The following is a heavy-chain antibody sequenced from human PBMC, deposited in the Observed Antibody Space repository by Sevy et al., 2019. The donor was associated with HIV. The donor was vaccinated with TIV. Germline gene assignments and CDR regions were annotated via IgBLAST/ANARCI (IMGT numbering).Heavy chain of an antibody. CDR1: GFTLISYA. V-gene: IGHV3-23*01. D-gene: IGHD1-26*01. CDR3: ARDEFIVGPILGAFPI. CDR2: ITGNGDST. J-gene: IGHJ3*02. Sequence: GGSLRLSCKASGFTLISYAMSWVRQAPGEGLEWVSTITGNGDSTYYADSVKGRFTISSDNSKNTLFLQMNSLTAEDTAVYYCARDEFIVGPILGAFPIWGQGTMVTVSS.